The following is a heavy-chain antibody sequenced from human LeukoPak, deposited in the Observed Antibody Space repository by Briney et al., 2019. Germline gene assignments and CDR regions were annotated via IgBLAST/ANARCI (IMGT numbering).Heavy chain of an antibody. CDR2: VNWNGANP. Sequence: PGGSLRLSCVASGFVTDDYGMSWLRHVPGKGLEWVSGVNWNGANPTYADSVKGRFTISRENAKNSIYLQMDSLRPEDTAIYYSARSLASGCGSAFGLWGHGTKVIVSS. CDR1: GFVTDDYG. CDR3: ARSLASGCGSAFGL. J-gene: IGHJ3*01. V-gene: IGHV3-20*04. D-gene: IGHD2-21*01.